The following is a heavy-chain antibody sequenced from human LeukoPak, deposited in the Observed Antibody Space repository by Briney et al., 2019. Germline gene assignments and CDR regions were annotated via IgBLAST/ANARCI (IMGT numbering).Heavy chain of an antibody. CDR3: VREGYFVFDF. D-gene: IGHD2-21*01. Sequence: GGSLRLSCAASGFTFSSYSMNWVRQAPGKGLEWVSYISSSSSTIYYADSVKSRFTISRDNAKNSLYLQMNSLRVEDTAVYYCVREGYFVFDFWGQGALVTVSS. J-gene: IGHJ4*02. CDR2: ISSSSSTI. CDR1: GFTFSSYS. V-gene: IGHV3-48*04.